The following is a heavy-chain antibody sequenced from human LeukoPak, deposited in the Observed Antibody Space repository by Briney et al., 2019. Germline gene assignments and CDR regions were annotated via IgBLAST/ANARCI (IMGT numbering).Heavy chain of an antibody. CDR1: GGSFSGYY. CDR2: INHSGST. D-gene: IGHD4-17*01. CDR3: ATLRSPYFDY. Sequence: PSETLSLTCAVYGGSFSGYYWSWIRQPPGKGLEWIGEINHSGSTNYNPSLKSRVTISVDTSKNQFSLKLSSVTAADTAVYYCATLRSPYFDYWGQGTLVTVSS. J-gene: IGHJ4*02. V-gene: IGHV4-34*01.